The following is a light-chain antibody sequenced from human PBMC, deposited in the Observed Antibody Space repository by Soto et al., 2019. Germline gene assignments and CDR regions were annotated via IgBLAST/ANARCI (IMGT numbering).Light chain of an antibody. Sequence: QSVLAQPASVSGSPGQSLTISCTGNSSDVCGYNYVSWYQQQPGKAPKFMIYDVTNRPSGVSNRFSGSKSGNTASLTISGLQAEDEADYYCCSYTTSNTRQIVFGTGTKVTVL. J-gene: IGLJ1*01. CDR1: SSDVCGYNY. CDR3: CSYTTSNTRQIV. V-gene: IGLV2-14*01. CDR2: DVT.